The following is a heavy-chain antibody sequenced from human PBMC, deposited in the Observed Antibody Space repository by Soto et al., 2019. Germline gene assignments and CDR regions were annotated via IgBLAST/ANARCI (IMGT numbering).Heavy chain of an antibody. CDR3: VLWVRGIINY. CDR1: GITFSDHD. D-gene: IGHD3-10*01. J-gene: IGHJ4*02. CDR2: SRTRADNYAT. V-gene: IGHV3-72*01. Sequence: EVQLVESGGGLVQPGWSLRLSCAISGITFSDHDIDWVRQAAGKGLEWLGRSRTRADNYATDYAASVKGRFTFSRDDSKSSLSLQMRSLKTGDTAMYYCVLWVRGIINYWGQGTLVTVSS.